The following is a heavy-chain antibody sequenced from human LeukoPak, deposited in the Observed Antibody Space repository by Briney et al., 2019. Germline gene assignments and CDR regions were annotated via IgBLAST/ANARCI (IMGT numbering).Heavy chain of an antibody. CDR2: ISYDGSNK. CDR3: ARERLWFGELLFYFDY. J-gene: IGHJ4*02. D-gene: IGHD3-10*01. V-gene: IGHV3-30*04. Sequence: GGSLRLSCAASGFTFSSYATHWVRQAPGKGLEWVAVISYDGSNKYYADSVKGRFTISRDNSKNTLYLQMNSLRAEDTAVYYCARERLWFGELLFYFDYWGQGTLVTVSS. CDR1: GFTFSSYA.